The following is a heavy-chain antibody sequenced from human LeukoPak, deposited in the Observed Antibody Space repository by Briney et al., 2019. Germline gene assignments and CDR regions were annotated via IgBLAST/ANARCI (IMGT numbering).Heavy chain of an antibody. CDR1: GLNFRDYG. J-gene: IGHJ4*02. V-gene: IGHV3-30*18. CDR2: MSYDVSFD. Sequence: GGSLRLSCAASGLNFRDYGIHWVRQAPGKGLEWVAAMSYDVSFDYYGDSVKGRFIISRDNSMNPVYLQMNSRRAANTAVYFWPKERHRVVSYGGVPFDYGGQGILVTVPS. D-gene: IGHD3-16*01. CDR3: PKERHRVVSYGGVPFDY.